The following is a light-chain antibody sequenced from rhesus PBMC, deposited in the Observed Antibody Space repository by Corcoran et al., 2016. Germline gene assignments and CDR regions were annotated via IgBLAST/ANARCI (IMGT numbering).Light chain of an antibody. V-gene: IGKV1S12*01. CDR1: QNIYSN. J-gene: IGKJ3*01. CDR2: AAS. Sequence: DIQMTQSPSALSASVGDRVTISCRASQNIYSNLAWYQQTPGKAPKILIYAASSLQTGIPSRFSGSGSGTDFTLTISSLQPEDSAAYYCQHYYDNPFTFGPGTKLDIK. CDR3: QHYYDNPFT.